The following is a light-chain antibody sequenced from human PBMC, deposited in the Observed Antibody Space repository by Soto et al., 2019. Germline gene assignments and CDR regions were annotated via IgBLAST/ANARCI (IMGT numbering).Light chain of an antibody. V-gene: IGLV2-14*01. CDR3: SSYTTSSTWV. CDR2: AVT. CDR1: SSDVSRYNY. Sequence: QSALTQPASVSGSPGQTITIPCTGTSSDVSRYNYVSWYQQHPGKAPKLMIYAVTNRRSGVSNRFSGSKSGSTASLTISGLQAEDEADYYCSSYTTSSTWVFGGGTKLTVL. J-gene: IGLJ3*02.